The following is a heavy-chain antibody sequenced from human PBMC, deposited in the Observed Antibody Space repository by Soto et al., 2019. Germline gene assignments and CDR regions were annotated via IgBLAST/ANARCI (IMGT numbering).Heavy chain of an antibody. D-gene: IGHD3-10*01. CDR2: VNPILSMS. J-gene: IGHJ4*02. Sequence: QVQLVQSGAEVKKPGSSVKVSCKASGDTFSFYTINWVRQAPGLGLEWMGRVNPILSMSNYAQKFQGRVTMTADKSTRTAYTELRSLRSEDTAFYYCATSYGSGYRAFDYWGQGALVTVSS. V-gene: IGHV1-69*02. CDR3: ATSYGSGYRAFDY. CDR1: GDTFSFYT.